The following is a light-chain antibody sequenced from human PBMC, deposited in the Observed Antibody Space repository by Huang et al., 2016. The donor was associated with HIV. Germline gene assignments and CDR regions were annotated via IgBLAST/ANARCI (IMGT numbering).Light chain of an antibody. CDR1: QGLLYRDKIY. CDR3: MQGKQLPYT. V-gene: IGKV2-29*02. J-gene: IGKJ2*01. Sequence: DIVMTQTPLSLSVTPGQLASISCKSSQGLLYRDKIYWYWYLQKPGQSPQLLIYELSNRFSGVPDRFSGSGSPTDFTLKISRVETEDVGVYYCMQGKQLPYTFGQGTRLEIK. CDR2: ELS.